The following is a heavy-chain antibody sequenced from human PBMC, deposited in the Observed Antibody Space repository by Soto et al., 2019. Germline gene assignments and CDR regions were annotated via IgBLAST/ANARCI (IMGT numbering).Heavy chain of an antibody. V-gene: IGHV3-53*01. J-gene: IGHJ4*02. Sequence: EVQLVESGGGLIQPGGSLRLSCAASGFTVSSTYMSWVRQAPGKGLEWVSVIYSGGSTYYADSVKGRFTISRDNSKNTLYHQMNSMRDEDTAVYYCARSGYLYGPFDYWGQVTLVTVSS. CDR1: GFTVSSTY. D-gene: IGHD5-18*01. CDR2: IYSGGST. CDR3: ARSGYLYGPFDY.